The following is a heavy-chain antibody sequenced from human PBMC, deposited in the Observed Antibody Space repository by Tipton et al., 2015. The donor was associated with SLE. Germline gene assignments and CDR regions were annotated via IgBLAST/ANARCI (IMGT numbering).Heavy chain of an antibody. V-gene: IGHV5-51*03. D-gene: IGHD2-15*01. J-gene: IGHJ6*03. CDR3: ARLGGYCSGGSCCYYYYMDV. CDR1: GYSFTSYW. Sequence: QLVQSGAEVKKPGESLKISCKGSGYSFTSYWIGWVRQMPGKGLEWMGIIYPGDSDTRYSPSFQGQVTISADKSNSTAYLQWSSLKASEIALYYCARLGGYCSGGSCCYYYYMDVWGKGTAVTVSS. CDR2: IYPGDSDT.